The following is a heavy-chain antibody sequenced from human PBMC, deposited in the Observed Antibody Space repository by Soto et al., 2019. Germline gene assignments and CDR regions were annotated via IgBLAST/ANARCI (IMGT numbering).Heavy chain of an antibody. V-gene: IGHV3-23*01. CDR2: ISGSGGST. J-gene: IGHJ6*02. Sequence: PXGSLRLSCAACGFSVSSYAMSWVRQAPGKGLEWVSAISGSGGSTYYADSVKGRFTISRDNSKNTLYLQMNSLRAEDTAVYYCAKAGVTTRDYHYYYGMDVWGQGTTVTVSS. CDR3: AKAGVTTRDYHYYYGMDV. D-gene: IGHD4-17*01. CDR1: GFSVSSYA.